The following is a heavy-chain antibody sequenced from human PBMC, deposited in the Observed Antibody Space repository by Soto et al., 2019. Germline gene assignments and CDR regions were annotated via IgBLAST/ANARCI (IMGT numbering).Heavy chain of an antibody. J-gene: IGHJ5*02. D-gene: IGHD2-21*02. CDR2: IYYSGSA. CDR1: GGSISSGGYY. V-gene: IGHV4-31*03. CDR3: ARVIIVVVTAIKLNWFDP. Sequence: SETLSLTCTVSGGSISSGGYYWSWIRQHPGKGLEWIGYIYYSGSAYYNPSLKSRVTISVDTSKNQFSLRLSSVTAADTAVYYCARVIIVVVTAIKLNWFDPWGLGTLVTVSS.